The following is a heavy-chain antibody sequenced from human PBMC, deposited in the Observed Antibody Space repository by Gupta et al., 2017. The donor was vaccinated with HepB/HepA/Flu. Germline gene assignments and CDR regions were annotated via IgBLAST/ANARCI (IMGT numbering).Heavy chain of an antibody. CDR1: GYTFTSYY. V-gene: IGHV1-46*01. CDR3: ARRGGSGYFRTIRHKNWFDP. J-gene: IGHJ5*02. Sequence: VQLVQSGPEVKKPGASVKVSCKASGYTFTSYYMHGVRQAPGQGLEWMGIINPSGGSTSYAQKFQGRVTMTRDTSTSTVYMELSSLRSEDTAVYYCARRGGSGYFRTIRHKNWFDPWGQGTLVTVSS. CDR2: INPSGGST. D-gene: IGHD3-22*01.